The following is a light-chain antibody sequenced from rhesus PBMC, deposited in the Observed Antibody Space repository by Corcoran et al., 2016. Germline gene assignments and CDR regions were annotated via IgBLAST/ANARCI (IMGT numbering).Light chain of an antibody. CDR2: LES. V-gene: IGKV7-13*01. CDR1: ESVSVFGINH. J-gene: IGKJ1*01. CDR3: PQSKDSRT. Sequence: DIVLTQSPASLAVSPGQRATITCRASESVSVFGINHIHWYQQKPGQPPKLLIYLESNKDTGVPASFSGRGSGTDFSLTINPVEADDAADYYCPQSKDSRTFGQGTKVEIK.